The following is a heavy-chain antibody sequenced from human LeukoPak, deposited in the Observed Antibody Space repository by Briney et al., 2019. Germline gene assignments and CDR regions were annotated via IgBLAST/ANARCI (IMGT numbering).Heavy chain of an antibody. CDR1: GYTFTSYA. J-gene: IGHJ6*03. D-gene: IGHD6-6*01. Sequence: ASVKVSCKASGYTFTSYAMHWVRQAPGQRLEWMGWINAGNGNTKYSLKFQGRVTITRDTSASTAYMELSSLRSEDTAVYYCARVEYSSSSSVGRGYYYYMDVWGKGTTVTVSS. CDR3: ARVEYSSSSSVGRGYYYYMDV. V-gene: IGHV1-3*01. CDR2: INAGNGNT.